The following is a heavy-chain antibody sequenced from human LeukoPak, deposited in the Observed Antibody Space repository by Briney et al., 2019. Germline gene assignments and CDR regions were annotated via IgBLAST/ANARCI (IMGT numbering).Heavy chain of an antibody. CDR1: GYTFTSYY. Sequence: ASVTVSCKASGYTFTSYYMHWVRQAPGQGLEWMGIINPSGGSTSYAQKFQGRVTMTRDTSTSTVYMELSSLRSEDTAVYYCARALYYYDSSGSLDYWGQGTLVTVSS. V-gene: IGHV1-46*01. J-gene: IGHJ4*02. CDR2: INPSGGST. CDR3: ARALYYYDSSGSLDY. D-gene: IGHD3-22*01.